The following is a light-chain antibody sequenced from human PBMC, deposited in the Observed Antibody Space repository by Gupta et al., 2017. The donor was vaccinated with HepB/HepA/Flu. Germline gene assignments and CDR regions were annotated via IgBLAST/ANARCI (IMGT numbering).Light chain of an antibody. V-gene: IGLV1-51*01. J-gene: IGLJ7*01. Sequence: SVLAQPPSVSAAPGQKVPIPSAGSSSNIGNNYVSWYQQLPGTAPKLLIYDNNKRPSGIPDRFSGSKSGTSATLGITGLQTGDEADYYCGTWDSSLSAAVFGGGTQLTVL. CDR2: DNN. CDR3: GTWDSSLSAAV. CDR1: SSNIGNNY.